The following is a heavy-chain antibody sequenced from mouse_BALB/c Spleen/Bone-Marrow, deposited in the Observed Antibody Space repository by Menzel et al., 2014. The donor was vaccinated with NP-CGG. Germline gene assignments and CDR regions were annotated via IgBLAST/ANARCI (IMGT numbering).Heavy chain of an antibody. V-gene: IGHV1S81*02. D-gene: IGHD4-1*01. CDR2: INPSNGRT. CDR3: ARDWDEAYYFDY. CDR1: GYTFTSYW. J-gene: IGHJ2*01. Sequence: VQLQQSGAELVKPGASVKLSCKASGYTFTSYWMHWVMQRPGQGLEWIGEINPSNGRTNYNEKFKSKATLTVDKSSSTAYMQLSSLTSEDSAVYYCARDWDEAYYFDYWGQGTTLTVSS.